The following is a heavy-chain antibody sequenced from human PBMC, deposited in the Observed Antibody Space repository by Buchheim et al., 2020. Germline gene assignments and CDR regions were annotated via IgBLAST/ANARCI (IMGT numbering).Heavy chain of an antibody. Sequence: EVQLVESGGGLVKPGGSLRLSCAASGFTFSSYSMNWVRQAPGKGLEWVSSISSSSSYIYYADSVKGRFTISRDNAKNSLYLQMNSRRAEDTAVYYWARLLGYCIGGSCYSYGMDVWGQGTT. CDR1: GFTFSSYS. J-gene: IGHJ6*02. CDR3: ARLLGYCIGGSCYSYGMDV. V-gene: IGHV3-21*01. CDR2: ISSSSSYI. D-gene: IGHD2-15*01.